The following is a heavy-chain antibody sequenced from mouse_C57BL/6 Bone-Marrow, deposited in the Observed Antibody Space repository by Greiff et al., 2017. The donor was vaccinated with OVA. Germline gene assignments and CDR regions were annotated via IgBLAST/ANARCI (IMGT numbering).Heavy chain of an antibody. CDR3: ARRRDDGYPLWYFDV. CDR1: GYTFTSYG. D-gene: IGHD2-3*01. J-gene: IGHJ1*03. V-gene: IGHV1-81*01. CDR2: IYPRSGNT. Sequence: VQLQQSGAELARPGASVKLSCKASGYTFTSYGISWVKQRTGQGLEWIGEIYPRSGNTYYNEKFKGKATLTADKSSSTAYMELRSLTSEDSAVYFCARRRDDGYPLWYFDVWGTGTTVTVSS.